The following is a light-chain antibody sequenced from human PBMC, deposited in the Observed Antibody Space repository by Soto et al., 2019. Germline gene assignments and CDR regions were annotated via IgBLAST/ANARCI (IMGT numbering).Light chain of an antibody. CDR1: SNDVGFSKF. V-gene: IGLV2-23*01. CDR2: EGT. J-gene: IGLJ2*01. Sequence: SVLTQPASVSASPGQSITISCTATSNDVGFSKFVSWYQQQPGKSPQVLVYEGTKRPSGVSLRFSGSHSVNAASLTISDIHIEDEADYYCCSYATSGVVFGGGTKVTVL. CDR3: CSYATSGVV.